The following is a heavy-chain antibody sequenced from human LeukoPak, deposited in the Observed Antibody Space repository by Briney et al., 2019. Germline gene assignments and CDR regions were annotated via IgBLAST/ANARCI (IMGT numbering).Heavy chain of an antibody. CDR2: IYTSGST. D-gene: IGHD1-1*01. J-gene: IGHJ6*02. CDR3: ARDAGHQLSRRNYYAMDV. V-gene: IGHV4-4*07. CDR1: GGSISSYY. Sequence: SETLSLTCTVSGGSISSYYWSWIRQPAGKGLEWIGRIYTSGSTNYNPSLKSRVTMSVDTSKNQFSLKLSSVTAADTAVYYCARDAGHQLSRRNYYAMDVWGQGTTVTVSS.